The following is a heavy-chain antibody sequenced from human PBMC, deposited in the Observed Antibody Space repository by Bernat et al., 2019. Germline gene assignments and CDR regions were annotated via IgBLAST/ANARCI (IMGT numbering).Heavy chain of an antibody. J-gene: IGHJ4*02. CDR2: IYYSGST. CDR1: GGSISSYY. CDR3: AREPVGAINAFDY. Sequence: QVQLQESGPGLVKPSETLSLTCTVSGGSISSYYWIWIRQPPGKGLEWIGYIYYSGSTNYNPSLKSRVTISVDTSKNQFSLKLSSVTAADTAVYYCAREPVGAINAFDYWGQGTLVTVSS. V-gene: IGHV4-59*01. D-gene: IGHD1-26*01.